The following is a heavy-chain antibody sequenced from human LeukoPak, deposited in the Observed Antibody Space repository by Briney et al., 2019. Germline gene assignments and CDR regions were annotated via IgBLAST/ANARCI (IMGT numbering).Heavy chain of an antibody. CDR3: ARLSSHYGDYKVDP. J-gene: IGHJ5*02. Sequence: ASVKVSCKASGYTFTDYYMHWVRQAPGQGLEWMGIINPSGGSTTYAQKFQGRVTMTTDTSANTAYMDLSSLRSEDTAVYYCARLSSHYGDYKVDPWGQGTLVTVSS. D-gene: IGHD4-17*01. V-gene: IGHV1-46*01. CDR2: INPSGGST. CDR1: GYTFTDYY.